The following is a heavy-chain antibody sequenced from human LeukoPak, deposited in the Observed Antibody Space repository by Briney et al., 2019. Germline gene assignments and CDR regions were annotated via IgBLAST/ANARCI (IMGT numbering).Heavy chain of an antibody. J-gene: IGHJ3*02. CDR3: ARSPNGAFDI. Sequence: PGGSLRLSCAASGFTFSSYSMNWVRQAPGKGLEWVSSISSSSYIYYADSVKGRFTISRDNAKNSLYLQMNSLRAEDTTVYYCARSPNGAFDIWGQGTMVTVSS. D-gene: IGHD4/OR15-4a*01. CDR2: ISSSSYI. V-gene: IGHV3-21*01. CDR1: GFTFSSYS.